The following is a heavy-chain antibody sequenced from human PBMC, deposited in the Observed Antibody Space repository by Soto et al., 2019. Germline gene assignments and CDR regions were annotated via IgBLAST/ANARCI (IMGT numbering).Heavy chain of an antibody. D-gene: IGHD3-22*01. Sequence: PSQTLSLTCAISGDSVSSNSAAWNWIRQSPSRGLEWLGRTYYRSKWYNDYAVSVKSRITINPDTSKNQFSLQLNSVTPEDTAVYYCARESPFGITMIVVVPVVSAFDIWGQGTMVTVSS. CDR1: GDSVSSNSAA. CDR2: TYYRSKWYN. V-gene: IGHV6-1*01. CDR3: ARESPFGITMIVVVPVVSAFDI. J-gene: IGHJ3*02.